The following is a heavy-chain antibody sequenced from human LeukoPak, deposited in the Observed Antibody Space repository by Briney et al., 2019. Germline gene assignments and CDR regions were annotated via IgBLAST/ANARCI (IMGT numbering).Heavy chain of an antibody. J-gene: IGHJ4*02. V-gene: IGHV3-23*01. Sequence: PGGTLRLSCAASGFAFSNYGVNWVRQAPGKGLEWVSGITGSGGTTYYADSVKGRFTISRDNSKNTLYLQMNSLRAEDTAVYYCAKDSEQYYFDYWGQGTLVTVSS. D-gene: IGHD6-19*01. CDR3: AKDSEQYYFDY. CDR1: GFAFSNYG. CDR2: ITGSGGTT.